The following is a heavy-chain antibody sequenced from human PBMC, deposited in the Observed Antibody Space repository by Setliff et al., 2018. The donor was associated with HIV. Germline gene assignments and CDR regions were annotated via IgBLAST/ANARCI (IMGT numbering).Heavy chain of an antibody. CDR1: GGSITGHY. CDR2: IHYSGSS. V-gene: IGHV4-59*11. D-gene: IGHD2-8*01. Sequence: SETLSLTCTISGGSITGHYWSWIRQPPGRGLEWIGYIHYSGSSNYTPSLKSRVTISVDTSKNQFSLKLSSVTAADTAVYYCARVPSCADTWCYMYYYYYYGMDVWGQGTTVTVSS. J-gene: IGHJ6*02. CDR3: ARVPSCADTWCYMYYYYYYGMDV.